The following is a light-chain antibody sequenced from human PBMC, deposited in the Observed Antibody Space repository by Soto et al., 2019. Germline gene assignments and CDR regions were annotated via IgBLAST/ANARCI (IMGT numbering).Light chain of an antibody. CDR2: NVS. CDR1: QFLVYSVGNTY. Sequence: DVVMTQSPLSLPVTLGQPASLSCMSSQFLVYSVGNTYLNWFQQRPGHSPRRLIYNVSNRDSGVPDRFSGIRSSANFSRKYRKVKAEDFGVYYRMQDTNYPAPPFGQGTRLEIK. CDR3: MQDTNYPAPP. J-gene: IGKJ5*01. V-gene: IGKV2-30*01.